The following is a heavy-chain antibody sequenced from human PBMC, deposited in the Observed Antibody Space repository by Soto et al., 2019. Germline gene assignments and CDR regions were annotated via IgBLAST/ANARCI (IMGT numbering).Heavy chain of an antibody. Sequence: QVQLVQSGAEVKKPGSSVKVSCKASGGTFSSYAISWVRQAPGQGLEWMGGIIPIFGTANYAQKFQGRVTITADESTSTXYMELSSLRSEDTAVYYCASGQDVLVPAAMGNWFDPWGQGTLVTVSS. D-gene: IGHD2-2*01. J-gene: IGHJ5*02. V-gene: IGHV1-69*12. CDR1: GGTFSSYA. CDR2: IIPIFGTA. CDR3: ASGQDVLVPAAMGNWFDP.